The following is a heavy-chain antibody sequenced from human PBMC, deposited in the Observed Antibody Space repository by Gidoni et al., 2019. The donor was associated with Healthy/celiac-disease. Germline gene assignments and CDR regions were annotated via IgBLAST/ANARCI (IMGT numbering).Heavy chain of an antibody. CDR1: GCTFSSYS. Sequence: EVQLVESGGGLVKPGGSLRLSCAASGCTFSSYSMNWVRQAPGKGLGCVSAISSSSGYIYYAASVKGRFTISRDNAKNSLYRQMNSLRAEDTAVYYCAREGGIVVVPAAFDYWGQGTLVTVSS. D-gene: IGHD2-2*01. V-gene: IGHV3-21*01. CDR2: ISSSSGYI. J-gene: IGHJ4*02. CDR3: AREGGIVVVPAAFDY.